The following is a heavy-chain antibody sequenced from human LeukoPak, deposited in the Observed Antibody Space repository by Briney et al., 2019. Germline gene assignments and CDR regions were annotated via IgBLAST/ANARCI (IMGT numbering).Heavy chain of an antibody. Sequence: PGGSLRLSCAASGFTFSSYGMHWVRQAPGKGLEWVAVIWYDGSNKYYADSVKGRFTISRDNSKNTLYLQMNSLRAEDTAVYYCARVGPAADYYYGMDVWGQGTTVTVSS. CDR1: GFTFSSYG. D-gene: IGHD2-2*01. CDR3: ARVGPAADYYYGMDV. CDR2: IWYDGSNK. J-gene: IGHJ6*02. V-gene: IGHV3-33*01.